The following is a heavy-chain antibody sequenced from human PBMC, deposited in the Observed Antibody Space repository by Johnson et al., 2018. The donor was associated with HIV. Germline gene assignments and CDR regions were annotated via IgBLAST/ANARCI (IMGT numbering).Heavy chain of an antibody. J-gene: IGHJ3*02. CDR1: GFTVSINY. CDR2: IYSGGST. Sequence: VQLVESGGGLVQPGGSLRLSCAASGFTVSINYMSWVRQAPGKGLEWVSVIYSGGSTYYADSVKGRFTISRDNSKNTLYLQMNSLRAEDTAVYHCARERPGYGGHDAFDIWGQGTMVTVSS. D-gene: IGHD4-23*01. CDR3: ARERPGYGGHDAFDI. V-gene: IGHV3-66*01.